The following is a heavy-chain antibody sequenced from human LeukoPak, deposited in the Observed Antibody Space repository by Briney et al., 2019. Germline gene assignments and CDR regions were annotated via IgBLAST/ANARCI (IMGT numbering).Heavy chain of an antibody. V-gene: IGHV3-30*18. J-gene: IGHJ6*02. Sequence: GGSLRLSCAASGFTFSSYGMHWVRQAPGKGLEWVAVISYDGSNKYYADSVKGRFTISRDNSKNTLYLQMNSLRAEDTAVYYCAKDSAAVTRVYYYYGMDAWGQGTTVTVSS. CDR3: AKDSAAVTRVYYYYGMDA. CDR1: GFTFSSYG. D-gene: IGHD6-13*01. CDR2: ISYDGSNK.